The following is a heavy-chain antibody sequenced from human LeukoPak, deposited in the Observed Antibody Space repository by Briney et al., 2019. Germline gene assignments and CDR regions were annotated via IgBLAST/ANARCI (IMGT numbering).Heavy chain of an antibody. Sequence: LGRSLRLSCAASGFTFSSYGMHWVRQAPGKGLEWVSVIYSGGSTYYADSVKGRFTISRDNSKNTLYLQMNSLRAEDTAVYYCARVAENYYDSSGYYSEYFQHWGQGTLVTVSS. J-gene: IGHJ1*01. V-gene: IGHV3-53*01. CDR2: IYSGGST. CDR3: ARVAENYYDSSGYYSEYFQH. D-gene: IGHD3-22*01. CDR1: GFTFSSYG.